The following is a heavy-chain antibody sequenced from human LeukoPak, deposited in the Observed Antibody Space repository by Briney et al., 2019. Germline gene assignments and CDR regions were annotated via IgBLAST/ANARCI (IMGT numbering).Heavy chain of an antibody. D-gene: IGHD6-19*01. Sequence: GGSLRLSCAASGFTFSSYAMSWVRQAPGKGLKWVSVISGSGGSTYYADSVKGRFTISRDNSKNTLYLQMNSLRVEDTAVYYCAKVKTAVAVARGMDVWGQGTTVTVSS. V-gene: IGHV3-23*01. CDR3: AKVKTAVAVARGMDV. J-gene: IGHJ6*02. CDR2: ISGSGGST. CDR1: GFTFSSYA.